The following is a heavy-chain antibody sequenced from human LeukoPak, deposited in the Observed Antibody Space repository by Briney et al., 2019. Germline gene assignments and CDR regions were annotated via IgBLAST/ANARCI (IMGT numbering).Heavy chain of an antibody. CDR3: ARTCSSTSCYGNWFDP. D-gene: IGHD2-2*01. Sequence: ASVKVSCTASGCTFTSYGISWVRQAPGQGLEWMGWISAYNGNTNYAQKLQGRVTMTTDTSTSTAYMELRSLRSDDTAVYYCARTCSSTSCYGNWFDPWGQGTLVTVSS. CDR1: GCTFTSYG. V-gene: IGHV1-18*01. J-gene: IGHJ5*02. CDR2: ISAYNGNT.